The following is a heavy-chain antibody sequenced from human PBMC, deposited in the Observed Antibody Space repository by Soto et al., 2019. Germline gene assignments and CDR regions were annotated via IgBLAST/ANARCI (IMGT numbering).Heavy chain of an antibody. CDR3: ARGGGVGVAGSAAFDM. CDR1: GYPVSAYY. D-gene: IGHD3-3*01. V-gene: IGHV1-2*02. CDR2: INPATGAA. Sequence: QLHLVQSGAVVKKPGASVTVSCSASGYPVSAYYMHWVRQAPGRGLEWMGGINPATGAAKYTQTFKGRVTMTRDTSTSTAFMELSGLTAEVTAVFYGARGGGVGVAGSAAFDMWGQGTLVTVSS. J-gene: IGHJ3*02.